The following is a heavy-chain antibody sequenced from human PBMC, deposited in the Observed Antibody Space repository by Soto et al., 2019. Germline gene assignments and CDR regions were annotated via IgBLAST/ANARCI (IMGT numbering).Heavy chain of an antibody. CDR1: GGTFSSYA. D-gene: IGHD3-22*01. V-gene: IGHV1-69*13. CDR2: IIPIFGTA. J-gene: IGHJ4*02. Sequence: ASVKVSCKASGGTFSSYAISWVRQAPGQGLEWMGGIIPIFGTANYAQKFQGRVTITAGESTSTAYMELSSLRSEDTAVYYCARDPYYYDSSGSNFDYWGQGTLVTVSS. CDR3: ARDPYYYDSSGSNFDY.